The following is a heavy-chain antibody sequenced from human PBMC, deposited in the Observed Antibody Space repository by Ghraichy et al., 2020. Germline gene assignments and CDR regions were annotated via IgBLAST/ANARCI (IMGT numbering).Heavy chain of an antibody. Sequence: GGSLRLSCAASGFTFSSYTMHWVRQAPGKGLEWVAVMSYARSNKYCADSVKGRFTISRDNSKNTLYLQMNSLRAEDTAVYYCARGNSGWYGAFDCWGQGTLVTVSS. V-gene: IGHV3-30*04. CDR2: MSYARSNK. J-gene: IGHJ4*02. CDR1: GFTFSSYT. CDR3: ARGNSGWYGAFDC. D-gene: IGHD6-19*01.